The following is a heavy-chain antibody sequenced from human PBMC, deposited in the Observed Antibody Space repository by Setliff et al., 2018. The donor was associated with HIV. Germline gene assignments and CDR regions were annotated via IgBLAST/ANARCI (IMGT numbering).Heavy chain of an antibody. J-gene: IGHJ6*03. CDR3: ARVSSPYWYSIFRNYYYHMDV. D-gene: IGHD2-8*02. CDR2: INHSGRT. Sequence: SETLSLTCAVYGGSFSDNYWSWIRQSPGKGLEWIGEINHSGRTKSSPSLRSRVSISVDTSKTQFSLKLSSVTAADTAVYYCARVSSPYWYSIFRNYYYHMDVWGKGTTVTVSS. CDR1: GGSFSDNY. V-gene: IGHV4-34*01.